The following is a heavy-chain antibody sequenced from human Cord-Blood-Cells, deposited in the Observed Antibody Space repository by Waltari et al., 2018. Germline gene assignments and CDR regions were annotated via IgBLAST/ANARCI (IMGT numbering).Heavy chain of an antibody. CDR3: ASGNGYSNYDRGY. CDR2: INPNIGGT. CDR1: GYTFTGYY. D-gene: IGHD4-4*01. J-gene: IGHJ4*02. V-gene: IGHV1-2*02. Sequence: QLQLVQSGAEGKKPAASVQVSCKASGYTFTGYYMHWVRQAPVQGLERMRWINPNIGGTIFAQKCHGRVTLTRDTSISTADMELRRLRSDDTALYYCASGNGYSNYDRGYWGQGTLVTVSS.